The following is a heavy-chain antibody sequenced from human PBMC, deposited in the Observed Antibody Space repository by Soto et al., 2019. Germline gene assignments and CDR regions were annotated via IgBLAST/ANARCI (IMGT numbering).Heavy chain of an antibody. D-gene: IGHD1-1*01. CDR3: ARGRYGDY. CDR2: ISAHNGHT. V-gene: IGHV1-18*01. J-gene: IGHJ4*02. CDR1: GYAFTTYG. Sequence: QVHLVQSGAEVKKPGASVKVSCQASGYAFTTYGITWVRQAPGQGLEWMGWISAHNGHTNYAQKRQGRVTVTRDTSSSTAYMELRSLRSDDTAVYYCARGRYGDYWGQGALVTVSS.